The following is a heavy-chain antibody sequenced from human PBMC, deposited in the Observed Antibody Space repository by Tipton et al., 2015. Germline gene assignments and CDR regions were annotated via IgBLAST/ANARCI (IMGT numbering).Heavy chain of an antibody. J-gene: IGHJ6*02. CDR3: ARQGTVVVIGMSHYYYYGMDV. CDR1: GGSIISTSYY. Sequence: TLSLTCSVSGGSIISTSYYWGWIRQPPGKGLEWIGSISHSGNTYYNPSLKSRVTISVDTSENQFSLKLSSVTAADTAVYYCARQGTVVVIGMSHYYYYGMDVWGQGTTVTVSS. D-gene: IGHD2-21*01. V-gene: IGHV4-39*01. CDR2: ISHSGNT.